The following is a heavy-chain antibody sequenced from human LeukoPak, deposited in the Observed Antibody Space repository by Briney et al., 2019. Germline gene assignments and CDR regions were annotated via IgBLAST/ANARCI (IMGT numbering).Heavy chain of an antibody. D-gene: IGHD6-13*01. V-gene: IGHV4-59*01. CDR2: IYDSGST. CDR3: ARTSSSWL. CDR1: GASINSYY. J-gene: IGHJ4*02. Sequence: SETLSLTCTVSGASINSYYWSWIRQPPGKGLEWIGCIYDSGSTDYNPSRKSRVTISVDTSKNQFSLKLTSVTAADAAMYYCARTSSSWLWGQGTLVTVSS.